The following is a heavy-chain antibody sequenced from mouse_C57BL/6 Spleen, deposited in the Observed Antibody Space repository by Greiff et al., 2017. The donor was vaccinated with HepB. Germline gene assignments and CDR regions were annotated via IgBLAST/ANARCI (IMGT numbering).Heavy chain of an antibody. J-gene: IGHJ3*01. CDR3: VRQRSYYDYAFAY. D-gene: IGHD2-4*01. V-gene: IGHV10-1*01. Sequence: EVKLMESGGGLVQPKGSLKLSCAASGFSFNTYAMNWVRQAPGKGLEWVARIRSKSNNYATYYADSVKDRFTISRDDSESMLYLQMNNLKTEDTAMYYCVRQRSYYDYAFAYWGQGTLVTVSA. CDR2: IRSKSNNYAT. CDR1: GFSFNTYA.